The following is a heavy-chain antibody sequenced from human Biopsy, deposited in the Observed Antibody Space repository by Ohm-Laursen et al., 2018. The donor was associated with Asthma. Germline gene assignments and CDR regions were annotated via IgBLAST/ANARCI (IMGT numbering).Heavy chain of an antibody. V-gene: IGHV3-53*01. J-gene: IGHJ4*02. CDR2: IYSGGTS. CDR3: ARGDSSGWSHYYFDY. D-gene: IGHD6-19*01. CDR1: GFTVSRDH. Sequence: SLRLSCSAPGFTVSRDHMFWVRQAPGKGLEWVSVIYSGGTSDTADSVRGRFTISRDFYKNTLYLQMDSLRAEDTAVHYCARGDSSGWSHYYFDYWGQGTLVTVSS.